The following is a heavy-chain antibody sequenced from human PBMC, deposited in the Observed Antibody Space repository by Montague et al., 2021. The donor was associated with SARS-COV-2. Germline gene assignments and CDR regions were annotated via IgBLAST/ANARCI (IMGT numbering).Heavy chain of an antibody. CDR1: GFSLSTSGVG. Sequence: PALVKPTQTLTLTCTFSGFSLSTSGVGVGWIRQPPGKALEWLALIYWDDDKRYSPSLKSRLTITKDTSKKQVVLTMTNMGPVDTATYYCAHRSTIAVAGPYFDYWGQGTLVTVSS. D-gene: IGHD6-19*01. CDR3: AHRSTIAVAGPYFDY. CDR2: IYWDDDK. J-gene: IGHJ4*02. V-gene: IGHV2-5*02.